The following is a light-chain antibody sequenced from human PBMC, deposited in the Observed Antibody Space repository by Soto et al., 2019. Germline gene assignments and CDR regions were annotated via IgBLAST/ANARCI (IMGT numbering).Light chain of an antibody. CDR1: QSVTSSY. V-gene: IGKV3-11*01. Sequence: EIVLTQSPGTLSLSPGERATLSCRASQSVTSSYLAWYQQKPGQAPRLLIYDASNRATGIPARFSGSGSGTDFTLTISSLQSEDFAVYYCQQYSDWPQTFGQGTKVDIK. J-gene: IGKJ1*01. CDR3: QQYSDWPQT. CDR2: DAS.